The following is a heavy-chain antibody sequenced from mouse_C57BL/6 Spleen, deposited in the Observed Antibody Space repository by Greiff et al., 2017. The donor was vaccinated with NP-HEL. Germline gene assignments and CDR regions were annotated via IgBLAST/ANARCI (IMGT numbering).Heavy chain of an antibody. V-gene: IGHV1-64*01. D-gene: IGHD5-5*01. Sequence: QVQLQQSGAELVKPGASVKLSCKASGYTFTSYWMHWVKQRPGQGLEWIGMIHPNSGSTNYNEKFKSKATLTVDKSSSTAYMQLSSLTSEDSAVYYCASQIYLYAMDYWGQGTSVTVSS. CDR1: GYTFTSYW. CDR3: ASQIYLYAMDY. J-gene: IGHJ4*01. CDR2: IHPNSGST.